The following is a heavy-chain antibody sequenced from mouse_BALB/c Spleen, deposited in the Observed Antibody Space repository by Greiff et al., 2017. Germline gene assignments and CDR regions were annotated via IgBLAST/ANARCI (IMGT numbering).Heavy chain of an antibody. V-gene: IGHV10-1*02. D-gene: IGHD1-1*01. CDR3: VRHIYYYGSSYFDY. CDR1: GFTFNTYA. CDR2: IRSKSNNYAT. J-gene: IGHJ2*01. Sequence: EVHLVESGGGLVQPKGSLKLSCAASGFTFNTYAMNWVRQAPGKGLEWVARIRSKSNNYATYYADSVKDRFTISRDDSQSMLYLQMNNLKTEDTAMYYCVRHIYYYGSSYFDYWGQGTTLTVSS.